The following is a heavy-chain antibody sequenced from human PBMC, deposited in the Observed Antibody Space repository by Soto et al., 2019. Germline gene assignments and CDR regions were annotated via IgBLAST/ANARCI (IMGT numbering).Heavy chain of an antibody. Sequence: PGGSLRLSCAASGFTFSRYAMSWVRQAPGKGLEWVSAISGSGGSTYYADSVKGRFTISRDNSKNTLYLQMNSLRAEDTAVYYCAKGPLLWLGQTHDYWGQGTLVTVSS. J-gene: IGHJ4*02. CDR3: AKGPLLWLGQTHDY. CDR1: GFTFSRYA. CDR2: ISGSGGST. D-gene: IGHD3-10*01. V-gene: IGHV3-23*01.